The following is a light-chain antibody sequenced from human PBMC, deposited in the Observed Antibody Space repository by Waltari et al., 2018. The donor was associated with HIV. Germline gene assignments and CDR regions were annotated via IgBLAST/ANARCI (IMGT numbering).Light chain of an antibody. Sequence: SFVPTQPPSVSVAPGQTARITCGANNIGSKNVQWYQQKSGQAPVLVVYDDVGRPPGIPERFSGSNSGNTAILTISRVEAGDEADYYCQVWDSSSDHLFGGGTKLTVL. CDR3: QVWDSSSDHL. J-gene: IGLJ2*01. CDR2: DDV. V-gene: IGLV3-21*02. CDR1: NIGSKN.